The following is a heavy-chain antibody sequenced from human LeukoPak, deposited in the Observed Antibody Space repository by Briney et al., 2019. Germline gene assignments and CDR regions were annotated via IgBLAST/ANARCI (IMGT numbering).Heavy chain of an antibody. CDR1: GDSISSSSYY. D-gene: IGHD3-22*01. CDR3: ARDSYCYDSSGYWRVDAFDI. J-gene: IGHJ3*02. V-gene: IGHV4-39*02. CDR2: IYYSGST. Sequence: PSETLSLTCTVSGDSISSSSYYWGWIRQPPRRGLEWIGSIYYSGSTYYNPSLKSRVTISVDTSKNQFSLKLSPVTATDTAVYYCARDSYCYDSSGYWRVDAFDIWGQGTMVTVSS.